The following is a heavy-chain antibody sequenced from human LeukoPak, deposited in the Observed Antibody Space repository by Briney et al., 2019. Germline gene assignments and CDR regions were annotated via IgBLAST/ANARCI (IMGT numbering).Heavy chain of an antibody. CDR1: GFTFSSYA. Sequence: PGGSLRLSCAASGFTFSSYAMHWVRQAPGKGLEGVAVISCGGSNKYYADSVKGRFTISRDNSKNTLYLQMNSLRAEDTAVYYCARDGSGWLYYYYYYYMDVWGKGTTVTVSS. D-gene: IGHD6-19*01. J-gene: IGHJ6*03. V-gene: IGHV3-30*04. CDR2: ISCGGSNK. CDR3: ARDGSGWLYYYYYYYMDV.